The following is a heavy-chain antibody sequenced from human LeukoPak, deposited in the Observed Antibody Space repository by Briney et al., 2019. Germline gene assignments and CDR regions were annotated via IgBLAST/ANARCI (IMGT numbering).Heavy chain of an antibody. D-gene: IGHD3-10*01. J-gene: IGHJ4*02. V-gene: IGHV4-59*01. CDR1: GGSISSYY. Sequence: SETLSLTCTVSGGSISSYYWSWIRQPPGKGLEWIGYIYYSGSTNYNPSLKSRVTISVDTSKNQFSLKLCSVTAADTAVYYCARDSRGPLDYWGQGTLVTVSS. CDR3: ARDSRGPLDY. CDR2: IYYSGST.